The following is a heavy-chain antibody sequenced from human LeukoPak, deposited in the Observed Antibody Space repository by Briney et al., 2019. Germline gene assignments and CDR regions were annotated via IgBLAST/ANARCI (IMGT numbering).Heavy chain of an antibody. CDR3: ARDWGGSGSYD. Sequence: GGSLRLSCAASGFTFSSYSMNWVRQAPGKGLEWVSSISSSSSYIYYADSVKGRFTISRDNAKNSLYLQMNSLRAADTAVYYCARDWGGSGSYDWGQGTLVTVSS. J-gene: IGHJ4*02. CDR1: GFTFSSYS. V-gene: IGHV3-21*01. CDR2: ISSSSSYI. D-gene: IGHD3-10*01.